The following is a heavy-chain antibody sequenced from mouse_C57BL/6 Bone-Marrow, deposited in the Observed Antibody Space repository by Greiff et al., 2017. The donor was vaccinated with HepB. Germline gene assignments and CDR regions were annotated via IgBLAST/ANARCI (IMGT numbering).Heavy chain of an antibody. CDR1: GYSITSGYD. J-gene: IGHJ1*03. CDR3: ARLYYGSSYGYFDV. Sequence: DVQLQESGPGMVKPSQSLSLTCTVTGYSITSGYDWHWIRHFPGNKLEWMGYISYSGSTNYNPSLKSRISITHDTSKNHFFLKLNSVTTEDTATYYCARLYYGSSYGYFDVWGTGTTVTVSS. CDR2: ISYSGST. D-gene: IGHD1-1*01. V-gene: IGHV3-1*01.